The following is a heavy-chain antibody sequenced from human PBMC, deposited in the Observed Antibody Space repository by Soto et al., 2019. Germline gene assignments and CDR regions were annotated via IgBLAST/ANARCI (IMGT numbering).Heavy chain of an antibody. D-gene: IGHD3-10*01. CDR1: GGTFSSYT. Sequence: SVKVSCKASGGTFSSYTISWVRQAPGQGLEWMGRIIPILGIANYAQKFQGRVTITADKSTSTAYMELSSLRSEDTAVYYCARKITYYYGSGSYKSDAFDIWGQGTMVTV. CDR2: IIPILGIA. V-gene: IGHV1-69*02. J-gene: IGHJ3*02. CDR3: ARKITYYYGSGSYKSDAFDI.